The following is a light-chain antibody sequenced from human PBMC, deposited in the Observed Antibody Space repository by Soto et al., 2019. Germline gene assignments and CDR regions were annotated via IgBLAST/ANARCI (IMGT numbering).Light chain of an antibody. CDR2: DTS. Sequence: EIVVTQSPATLSASPGERVTLSCRASQSVSSSLAWYQQRPGQAPRLLIYDTSTRAAGIAARFSGSGSGTEFTLTISSLQSDDSAVYYCQQYVHWPPGAFGQGTTVEIK. CDR3: QQYVHWPPGA. J-gene: IGKJ1*01. V-gene: IGKV3-15*01. CDR1: QSVSSS.